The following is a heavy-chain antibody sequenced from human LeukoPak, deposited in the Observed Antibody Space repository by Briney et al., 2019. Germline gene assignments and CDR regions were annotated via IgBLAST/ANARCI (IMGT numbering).Heavy chain of an antibody. Sequence: PSETLSLTCAVYGGSFSGYYWSWIRQPPGKGLEWIGEINHSGSTNYNPSLKSRVTISVDTSKNQFSLKLSSVTAADTAVYYCARGLTRRWLYSSSRLNRFDPWGQGTLVTVSS. CDR3: ARGLTRRWLYSSSRLNRFDP. V-gene: IGHV4-34*01. CDR2: INHSGST. D-gene: IGHD6-6*01. CDR1: GGSFSGYY. J-gene: IGHJ5*02.